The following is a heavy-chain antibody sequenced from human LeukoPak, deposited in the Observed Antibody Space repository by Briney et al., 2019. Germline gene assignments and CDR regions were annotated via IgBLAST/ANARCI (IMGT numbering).Heavy chain of an antibody. J-gene: IGHJ4*02. CDR3: AREMGSSWYWPLDY. D-gene: IGHD6-13*01. CDR1: GYTFTSYG. V-gene: IGHV1-18*01. CDR2: ISAYNGNT. Sequence: ASVKVSCKASGYTFTSYGISWVRQAPGQGLEWMGWISAYNGNTNYAQKLQGRVTMTTDTSTSTAYMELRSLRADDTAVYYCAREMGSSWYWPLDYWGQGTLVTVSS.